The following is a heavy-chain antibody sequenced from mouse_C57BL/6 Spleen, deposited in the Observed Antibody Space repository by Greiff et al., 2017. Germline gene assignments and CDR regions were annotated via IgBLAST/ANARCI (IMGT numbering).Heavy chain of an antibody. CDR3: ARRNHGLYYAMDY. D-gene: IGHD6-1*01. Sequence: VQLQQPGTELVKPGASVKLSCKASGYTFTSYWMHWVKQRPGQGLEWIGNINPSNGGTNYNEKFKSKATLTVDKSSSTAYMQLSSLTSADSAVYYCARRNHGLYYAMDYWGQGTSVTVSS. J-gene: IGHJ4*01. V-gene: IGHV1-53*01. CDR1: GYTFTSYW. CDR2: INPSNGGT.